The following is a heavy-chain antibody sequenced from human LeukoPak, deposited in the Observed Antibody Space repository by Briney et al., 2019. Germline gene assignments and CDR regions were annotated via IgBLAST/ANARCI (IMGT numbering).Heavy chain of an antibody. CDR2: IYTSGST. V-gene: IGHV4-4*07. CDR1: GGSISSYY. CDR3: AITIFGVVTLNDY. J-gene: IGHJ4*02. Sequence: SETLSLTCTGSGGSISSYYWSWIRQPAGKGLEWIGRIYTSGSTNYNPSLKSRVTMSVDTSKNQFSLKLSPVTAADTAVYYCAITIFGVVTLNDYWGQGTLVTVSS. D-gene: IGHD3-3*01.